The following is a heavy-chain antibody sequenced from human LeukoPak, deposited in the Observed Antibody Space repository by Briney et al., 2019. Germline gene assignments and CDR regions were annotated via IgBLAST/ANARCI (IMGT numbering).Heavy chain of an antibody. CDR3: ARGTTVAFDY. D-gene: IGHD1-1*01. V-gene: IGHV3-74*01. Sequence: GGSLRLPCAASGFPFSIYWMHWVRQAPGKGLVWVSSINSDESDIRYADPVKGRFTISRDNAKNTVSLQMNSLRAEDTAVYYCARGTTVAFDYWGQGILVTVSS. CDR1: GFPFSIYW. CDR2: INSDESDI. J-gene: IGHJ4*02.